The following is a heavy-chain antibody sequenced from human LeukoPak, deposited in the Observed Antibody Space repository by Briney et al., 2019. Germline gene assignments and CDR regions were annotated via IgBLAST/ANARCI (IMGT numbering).Heavy chain of an antibody. Sequence: PSETLSLTCAVSGGSISSSNWWSWVRQPPGKGLEWIGEIYHSGSTNYNPSLKSRVTISVDKSKNQFSLKLSSVTAADTAVYYCARDALYSGSYFRYYYYYYMDVWGKGTTVTVSS. CDR1: GGSISSSNW. D-gene: IGHD1-26*01. CDR3: ARDALYSGSYFRYYYYYYMDV. V-gene: IGHV4-4*02. J-gene: IGHJ6*03. CDR2: IYHSGST.